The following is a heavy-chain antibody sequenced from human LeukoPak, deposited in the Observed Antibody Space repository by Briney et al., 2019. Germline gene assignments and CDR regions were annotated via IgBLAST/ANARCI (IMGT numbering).Heavy chain of an antibody. V-gene: IGHV3-30*18. Sequence: GGSLRLSCAASGFTFSSYGMHWVRQAPGKGLEWVAVISYDGSNKYYADSVKGRFTISSDNSKNTLYLQMNSLRAEDTAVYYCAKIFSRRIQPGWYFDLWGRGTLVTVSS. CDR1: GFTFSSYG. D-gene: IGHD3-9*01. CDR3: AKIFSRRIQPGWYFDL. CDR2: ISYDGSNK. J-gene: IGHJ2*01.